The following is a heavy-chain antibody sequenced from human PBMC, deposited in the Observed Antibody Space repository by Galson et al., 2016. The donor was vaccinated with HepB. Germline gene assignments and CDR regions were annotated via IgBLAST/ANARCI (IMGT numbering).Heavy chain of an antibody. CDR2: ISYDGSDK. V-gene: IGHV3-30*04. J-gene: IGHJ6*02. CDR1: GFTLNSNA. Sequence: SLRLSCAASGFTLNSNAMHWVRQAPGKGLEWVALISYDGSDKYYADSVKGRFTISRDNSKNTLYLEMNSLGGEDPAVYHCARDREKYYYFGLDVWGQGTTVTVSS. CDR3: ARDREKYYYFGLDV.